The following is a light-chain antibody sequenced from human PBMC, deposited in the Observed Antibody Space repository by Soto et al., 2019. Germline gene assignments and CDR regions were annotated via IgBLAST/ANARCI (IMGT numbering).Light chain of an antibody. CDR2: AAS. CDR1: QGIIDY. CDR3: QKYNSAPRT. Sequence: DSKMTQSPSSLSASGGDSVTITCRASQGIIDYLAWYQQKPGKAPKLLIYAASTLQSGVPSRFSGSGSGTDFTLTISSLKPENVATYSCQKYNSAPRTFRQVAKVE. V-gene: IGKV1-27*01. J-gene: IGKJ1*01.